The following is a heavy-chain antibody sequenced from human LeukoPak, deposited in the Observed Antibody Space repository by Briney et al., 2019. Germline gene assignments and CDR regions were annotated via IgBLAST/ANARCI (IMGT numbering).Heavy chain of an antibody. Sequence: ASVKVSCKASGYTFTSYDINWVRQATGQGLEWMGWMNPNSGNTGYAQKFQGRVTITTDESTSTAYMELSSLRSEDTAVYYCASSRGIAAAGTLYNWFDPWGQGTLVTVSS. CDR1: GYTFTSYD. CDR2: MNPNSGNT. CDR3: ASSRGIAAAGTLYNWFDP. D-gene: IGHD6-13*01. V-gene: IGHV1-8*01. J-gene: IGHJ5*02.